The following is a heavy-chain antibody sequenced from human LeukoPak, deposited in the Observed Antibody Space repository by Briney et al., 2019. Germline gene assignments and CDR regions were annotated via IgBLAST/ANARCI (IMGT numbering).Heavy chain of an antibody. CDR1: GFTFSSYY. Sequence: GASAKVSCKASGFTFSSYYMHWVRQAPGQGLEWMGWINPNSGGTNYAQKFQGRVTMTRDTSISTAYMELSRLRSDDTAVYYCARGVRLVDVSGSYENWGQGTLVTVSS. V-gene: IGHV1-2*02. CDR2: INPNSGGT. CDR3: ARGVRLVDVSGSYEN. J-gene: IGHJ4*02. D-gene: IGHD1-26*01.